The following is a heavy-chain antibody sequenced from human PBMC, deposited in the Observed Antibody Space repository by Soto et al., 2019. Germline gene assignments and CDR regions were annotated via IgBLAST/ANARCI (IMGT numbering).Heavy chain of an antibody. CDR3: ARDEGIREFEC. Sequence: ASVKVSCKASGYTFSNYGISWVRQAPGQGLEWMGWISGYNGNTAYARNLQDRITMTIDAPTTTAYMELRSLRSDDTAVYYCARDEGIREFECWGRGTLVTVSS. CDR2: ISGYNGNT. V-gene: IGHV1-18*04. J-gene: IGHJ4*02. D-gene: IGHD3-3*02. CDR1: GYTFSNYG.